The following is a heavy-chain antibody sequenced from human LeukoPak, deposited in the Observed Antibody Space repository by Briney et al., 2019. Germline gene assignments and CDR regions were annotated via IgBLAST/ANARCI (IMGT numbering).Heavy chain of an antibody. CDR1: GFTFSRYD. CDR2: ISEDGKNQ. V-gene: IGHV3-30*04. CDR3: ARAAAETGAFRDNWFDP. Sequence: GGSLRLSCVASGFTFSRYDIHWVRQAPGKGLEWVAVISEDGKNQIYADSVKGRFTISRDNSKNTLYLQMNILRAEDTALYYCARAAAETGAFRDNWFDPWGQGTLVTVSS. J-gene: IGHJ5*02. D-gene: IGHD6-19*01.